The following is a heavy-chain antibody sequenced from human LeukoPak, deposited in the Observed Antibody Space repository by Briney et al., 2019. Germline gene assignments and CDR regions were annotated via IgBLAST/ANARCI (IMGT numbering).Heavy chain of an antibody. CDR1: GYTFTSYG. CDR2: ISAYNGNT. V-gene: IGHV1-18*01. CDR3: ARHYYDSSGYYGGGY. Sequence: ASVKVPCKASGYTFTSYGISWVRQAPGQGLEWMGWISAYNGNTNYAQKLQGRVTMTTDTFTSTAYMELRSLRSDDTAVYYCARHYYDSSGYYGGGYWGQGTLVTVSS. D-gene: IGHD3-22*01. J-gene: IGHJ4*02.